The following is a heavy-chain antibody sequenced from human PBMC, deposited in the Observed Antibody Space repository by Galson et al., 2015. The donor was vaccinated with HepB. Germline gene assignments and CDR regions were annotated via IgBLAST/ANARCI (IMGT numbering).Heavy chain of an antibody. CDR2: IYSGVST. V-gene: IGHV3-53*01. D-gene: IGHD4-17*01. Sequence: SLRLSCAASGFTVSSNYMSWVRQAPGKGLEWVSVIYSGVSTYYADSVKGRFTISRDNSKNTLYLQMNSLRAEDTAGYYCARDSGYGDYEYWGQGTLVTVSS. CDR3: ARDSGYGDYEY. CDR1: GFTVSSNY. J-gene: IGHJ4*02.